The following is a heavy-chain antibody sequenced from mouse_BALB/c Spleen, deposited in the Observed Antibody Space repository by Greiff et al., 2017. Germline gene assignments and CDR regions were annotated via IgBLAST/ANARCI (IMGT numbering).Heavy chain of an antibody. J-gene: IGHJ3*01. V-gene: IGHV5-9-3*01. CDR1: GFPFSSYA. Sequence: EVKVVESGGGLVKPGGSLKLSCAASGFPFSSYAMSWVRQTPEKRLEWVATISSGGSYTYYPDSVKGRFTISRDNAKNTLYLQMSSLRSEDTAMYYCARHGDDGYLAYWGQGTLVTVSA. CDR3: ARHGDDGYLAY. D-gene: IGHD2-3*01. CDR2: ISSGGSYT.